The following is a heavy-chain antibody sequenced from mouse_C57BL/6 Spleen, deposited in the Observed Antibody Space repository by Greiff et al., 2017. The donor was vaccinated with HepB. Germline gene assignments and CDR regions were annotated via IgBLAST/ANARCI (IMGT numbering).Heavy chain of an antibody. V-gene: IGHV1-52*01. J-gene: IGHJ3*01. D-gene: IGHD2-5*01. CDR2: IDPSDSET. CDR1: SYTFTSYW. Sequence: QVQLQQPGAELVRPGSSVKLSCKASSYTFTSYWMHWVKQRPIQGLEWIGNIDPSDSETHYNQKFKDKATLTVDKSSSTAYMQLSSLTSEDSAVYYCARGYYSNYDWFAYWGQGTLVTVSA. CDR3: ARGYYSNYDWFAY.